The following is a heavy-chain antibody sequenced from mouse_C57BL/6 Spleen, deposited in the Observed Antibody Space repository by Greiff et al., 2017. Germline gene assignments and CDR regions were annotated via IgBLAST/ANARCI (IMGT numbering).Heavy chain of an antibody. CDR2: IYPGSGST. V-gene: IGHV1-55*01. CDR1: GYTFTSYW. D-gene: IGHD2-2*01. Sequence: QVQLQQPGAELVKPGASVKMSCKASGYTFTSYWITWVKQRPGQGLEWIGDIYPGSGSTNYNEKFKSKATLTVDTSSSTAYIQLSSLTSEDSAVYYCARGGMVTTKDYWGQGTTLTVSS. CDR3: ARGGMVTTKDY. J-gene: IGHJ2*01.